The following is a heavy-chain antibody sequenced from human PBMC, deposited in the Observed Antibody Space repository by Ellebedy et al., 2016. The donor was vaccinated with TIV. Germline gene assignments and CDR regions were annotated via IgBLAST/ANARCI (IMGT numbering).Heavy chain of an antibody. CDR1: GGTFSSYA. Sequence: AASVKVSCKASGGTFSSYAISWVRQAPGQGLEWMGGIIPIFGTANYAQKFQGRVTITADESTSTAYMELSSLRSEDTAVYYCARERDGYNWFVYWGQGTLVTVSS. D-gene: IGHD5-24*01. V-gene: IGHV1-69*13. CDR2: IIPIFGTA. J-gene: IGHJ5*01. CDR3: ARERDGYNWFVY.